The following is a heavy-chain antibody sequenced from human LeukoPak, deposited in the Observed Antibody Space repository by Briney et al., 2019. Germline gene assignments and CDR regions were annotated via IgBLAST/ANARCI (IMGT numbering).Heavy chain of an antibody. D-gene: IGHD1-26*01. CDR1: GFTFSSYA. CDR2: ISGSGGST. CDR3: ARAVSGSYSFDY. J-gene: IGHJ4*02. V-gene: IGHV3-23*01. Sequence: PGGSLRLSCAASGFTFSSYAMSWVRQAPGKGLEWVSGISGSGGSTYYADSVKGRFTISRDDSKNTLYLQMNSLRGEDTVVYCCARAVSGSYSFDYWGQGTLVTVPS.